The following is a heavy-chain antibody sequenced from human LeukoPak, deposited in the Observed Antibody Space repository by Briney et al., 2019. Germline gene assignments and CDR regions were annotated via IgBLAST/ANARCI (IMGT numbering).Heavy chain of an antibody. CDR2: INTCNGNT. J-gene: IGHJ4*02. D-gene: IGHD1-26*01. Sequence: ASVKVSCKASGYTFTNYGITWMRQAPGQGLEWMGWINTCNGNTNYAQKLQGRVTITTDTSTSTAYMDLRSLRSDDTAVFYCARDLVDGVGAPGAYWGQGALVTVSS. V-gene: IGHV1-18*01. CDR1: GYTFTNYG. CDR3: ARDLVDGVGAPGAY.